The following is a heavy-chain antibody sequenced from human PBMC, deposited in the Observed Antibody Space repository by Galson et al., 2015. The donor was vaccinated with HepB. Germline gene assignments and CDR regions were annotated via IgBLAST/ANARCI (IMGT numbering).Heavy chain of an antibody. CDR2: IYSGGST. J-gene: IGHJ4*02. CDR3: ARDLPEGYYYDSSVYYDY. D-gene: IGHD3-22*01. CDR1: GFTVSSNY. Sequence: SLRLSCAASGFTVSSNYMSWVRQAPGKGLEWVSVIYSGGSTYYADSVKGRFTISRDNSKNTLYLQMNSLRAEDTAVYYCARDLPEGYYYDSSVYYDYWGQGTLVTVSS. V-gene: IGHV3-53*01.